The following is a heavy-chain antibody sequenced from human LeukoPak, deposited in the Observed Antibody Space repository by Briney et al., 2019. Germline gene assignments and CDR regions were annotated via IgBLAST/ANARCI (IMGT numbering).Heavy chain of an antibody. D-gene: IGHD3-22*01. CDR2: IYSSGST. Sequence: GGSLRLSCAASGFTVSSNYMSWVRQAPGKGLEWVSVIYSSGSTYYADSVKGRFTISRDNSKNTLYLQMNSLRAEDTAVYYCATEKYYYDSSGYYLDYWGQGTLVTVSS. CDR3: ATEKYYYDSSGYYLDY. J-gene: IGHJ4*02. CDR1: GFTVSSNY. V-gene: IGHV3-66*02.